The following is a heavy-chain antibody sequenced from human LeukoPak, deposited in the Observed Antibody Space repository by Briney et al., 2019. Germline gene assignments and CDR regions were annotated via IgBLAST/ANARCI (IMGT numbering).Heavy chain of an antibody. V-gene: IGHV1-2*04. CDR1: GYTYTGYY. CDR3: AREDYYGSGSLPWFDP. Sequence: SVKVSCKASGYTYTGYYMHWVRQAPGQGLEWMGWINPNSGGTNYAQKFQGWVTMTRDTSISTAYMELSRLRSDDTAVYYCAREDYYGSGSLPWFDPWGQGTLVTVSS. J-gene: IGHJ5*02. D-gene: IGHD3-10*01. CDR2: INPNSGGT.